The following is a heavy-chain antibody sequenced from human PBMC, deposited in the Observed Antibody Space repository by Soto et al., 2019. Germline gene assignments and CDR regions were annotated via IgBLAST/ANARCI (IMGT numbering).Heavy chain of an antibody. CDR2: ISTSGSTI. J-gene: IGHJ3*01. V-gene: IGHV3-11*04. Sequence: GGSLRLSCVASGITFTDYYMTWIRQAPGKGLEWLSYISTSGSTIFYADSVKGRFTISRDNAKNSLYLQMNSLRPEDTAVYYCAKERAPEVSATIVGDVWGQGILVTVSS. CDR1: GITFTDYY. D-gene: IGHD2-21*01. CDR3: AKERAPEVSATIVGDV.